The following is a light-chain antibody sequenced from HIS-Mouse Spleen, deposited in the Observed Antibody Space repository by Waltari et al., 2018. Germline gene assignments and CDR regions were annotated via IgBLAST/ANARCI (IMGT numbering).Light chain of an antibody. Sequence: QTVVPQEPSLTVYPGGTVTLTCASSLGAVTSGDFPNWFQQKPGPAPRALIYGTSNKHSWTPARFSGSLLGCKAALTLSGVQPEDEAEYYRLLYYGGAQVFGGGTKLTVL. CDR1: LGAVTSGDF. V-gene: IGLV7-43*01. CDR3: LLYYGGAQV. CDR2: GTS. J-gene: IGLJ2*01.